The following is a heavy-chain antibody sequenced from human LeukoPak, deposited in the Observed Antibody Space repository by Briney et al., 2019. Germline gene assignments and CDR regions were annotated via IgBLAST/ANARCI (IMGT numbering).Heavy chain of an antibody. CDR2: ISSSSSYI. V-gene: IGHV3-21*01. Sequence: GGSLRLSCAASGFTFSSYSMNWVRQAPGKGLEWASSISSSSSYIYYADSVKGRFTISRDNAKNSLYLQMNSLRAEDTAVYYCARGVGGFWSGLARGYYYYMDVWGKGTTVTVSS. CDR3: ARGVGGFWSGLARGYYYYMDV. D-gene: IGHD3-3*01. J-gene: IGHJ6*03. CDR1: GFTFSSYS.